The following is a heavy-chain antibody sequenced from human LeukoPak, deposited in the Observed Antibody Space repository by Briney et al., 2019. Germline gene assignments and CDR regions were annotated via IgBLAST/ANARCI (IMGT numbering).Heavy chain of an antibody. J-gene: IGHJ3*02. V-gene: IGHV3-30-3*01. D-gene: IGHD3-10*01. Sequence: PGGSLRLSCGASGFTLGTYIMHWVRQVPGKGLQWVAAVASDGSQTFYIESVRGRFTISRDNSKNTLYLQMNTLRAEDTAVYFCARERQDTIVHSGAFDIWGQGTMVTVSS. CDR1: GFTLGTYI. CDR2: VASDGSQT. CDR3: ARERQDTIVHSGAFDI.